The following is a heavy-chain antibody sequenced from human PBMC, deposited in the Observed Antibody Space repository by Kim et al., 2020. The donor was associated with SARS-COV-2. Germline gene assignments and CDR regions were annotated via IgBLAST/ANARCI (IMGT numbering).Heavy chain of an antibody. Sequence: SYADPVKGRFTISRDNAKNTLYLQMNSLRAEDTAVYYCAGSSSWYDAFDIWGQGTMVTVSS. CDR3: AGSSSWYDAFDI. J-gene: IGHJ3*02. D-gene: IGHD6-13*01. V-gene: IGHV3-74*01.